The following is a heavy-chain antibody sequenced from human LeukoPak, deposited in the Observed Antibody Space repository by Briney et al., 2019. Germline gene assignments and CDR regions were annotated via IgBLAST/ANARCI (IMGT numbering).Heavy chain of an antibody. CDR2: IYHSGST. CDR1: GGSISSSNW. J-gene: IGHJ4*02. V-gene: IGHV4-4*02. D-gene: IGHD2-21*01. Sequence: SETLSLTCAVSGGSISSSNWWSWVRQPPGKGLEWIGEIYHSGSTNYNPSLKCRVTISVDKSKNQFSLKLSSVTAADTAVYYCARGDVVVRYFDYWGQGTLVTVSS. CDR3: ARGDVVVRYFDY.